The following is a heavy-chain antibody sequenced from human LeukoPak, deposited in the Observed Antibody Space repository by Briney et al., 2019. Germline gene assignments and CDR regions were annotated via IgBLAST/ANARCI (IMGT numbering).Heavy chain of an antibody. CDR2: IRYDVSNT. Sequence: PGGSLRPSCAASGFSFSSYGMHWVRQAPSKGLEWVAFIRYDVSNTYYADSVKGRFTISRDNSQNTLYLHMNSLRAEDTAVYFCAKGSSSWYGYFDYWGQGTLVTVSS. CDR3: AKGSSSWYGYFDY. V-gene: IGHV3-30*02. D-gene: IGHD6-13*01. CDR1: GFSFSSYG. J-gene: IGHJ4*02.